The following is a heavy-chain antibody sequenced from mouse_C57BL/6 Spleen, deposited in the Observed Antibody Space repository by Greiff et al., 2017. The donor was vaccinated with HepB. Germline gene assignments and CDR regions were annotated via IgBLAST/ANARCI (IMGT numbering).Heavy chain of an antibody. CDR1: GYTFTSYW. V-gene: IGHV1-69*01. CDR3: ARSPYSYWYFDV. CDR2: IDPSDSYT. J-gene: IGHJ1*03. Sequence: VQLQQPGAELVMPGASVKLSCKASGYTFTSYWMHWVKQRPGQGLEWIGEIDPSDSYTNYNQKFKGKSTLTVDKSSSTAYMQLSSLTSEDSAVYYCARSPYSYWYFDVWGTGTTVTVSS.